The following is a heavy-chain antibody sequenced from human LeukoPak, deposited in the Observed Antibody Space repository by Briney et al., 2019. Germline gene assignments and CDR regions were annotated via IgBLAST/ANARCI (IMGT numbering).Heavy chain of an antibody. V-gene: IGHV3-23*01. D-gene: IGHD2-2*01. CDR3: AKWSPLLDSTSCSGGGCNAFYI. CDR1: GFTFSSYA. CDR2: ISGSDDGT. J-gene: IGHJ3*02. Sequence: GESLRLSCAASGFTFSSYAMTWVRQAPGKGLEWVSAISGSDDGTYYGDSVKGRFTISRDNSKNMLYLQMNSLRAEDTAIYYCAKWSPLLDSTSCSGGGCNAFYIWGQGTMVTVSS.